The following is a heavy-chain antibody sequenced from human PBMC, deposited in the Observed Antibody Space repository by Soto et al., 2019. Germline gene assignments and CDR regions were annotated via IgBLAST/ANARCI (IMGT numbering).Heavy chain of an antibody. J-gene: IGHJ4*02. Sequence: QVQLVESGGGVVQPGRSLRLSCAASRFTFSTYTMHWVRQAPGKGLEWVAVISYDGNNKHYADSVKGRFTISRDNSKNTLDLQMNSLRAEDTAVYYCASATSGWYGFDYWGQGTLVTVSS. D-gene: IGHD6-19*01. CDR3: ASATSGWYGFDY. V-gene: IGHV3-30-3*01. CDR1: RFTFSTYT. CDR2: ISYDGNNK.